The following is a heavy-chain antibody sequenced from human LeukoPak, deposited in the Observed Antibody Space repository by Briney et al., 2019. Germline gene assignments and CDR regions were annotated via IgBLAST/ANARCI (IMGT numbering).Heavy chain of an antibody. J-gene: IGHJ4*02. Sequence: PGGSLRLSCVASGFPFSSYWMTWVRQAPGKGLEWVANIKQDGSEKYYVGSVKGRFTISRDNAKSSLYLQMNSLRAEDTAVYYCARDWMYSNYFRGQGTLVTVSS. V-gene: IGHV3-7*03. CDR1: GFPFSSYW. D-gene: IGHD4-11*01. CDR2: IKQDGSEK. CDR3: ARDWMYSNYF.